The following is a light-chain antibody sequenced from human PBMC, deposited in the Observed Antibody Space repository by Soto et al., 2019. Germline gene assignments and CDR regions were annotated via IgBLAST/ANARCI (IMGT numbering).Light chain of an antibody. CDR2: GAS. J-gene: IGKJ1*01. V-gene: IGKV3-15*01. Sequence: EIVMTQSPATLSVSPGERATLSCRASQSVSSNLAWYQQKPGQAPRLLIYGASTRATGIPARFSGSGSGTESTFTISGLQSEDFEVYYCSKNNTGLPGPFAQGTRW. CDR3: SKNNTGLPGP. CDR1: QSVSSN.